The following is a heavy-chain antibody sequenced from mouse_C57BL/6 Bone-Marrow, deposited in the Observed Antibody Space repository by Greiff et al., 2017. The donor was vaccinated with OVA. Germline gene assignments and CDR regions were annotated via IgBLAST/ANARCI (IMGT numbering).Heavy chain of an antibody. CDR2: IDPSDSYT. J-gene: IGHJ2*01. D-gene: IGHD2-4*01. V-gene: IGHV1-69*01. CDR1: GYTFTSYW. Sequence: QVQLQQPGAELVMPGASVKLSCKASGYTFTSYWMHWVKQRPGQGLEWIGEIDPSDSYTNYNQKFKGKSTLTVDKSSSTAYMQLSSLTSADSAVYDCARGDYDDDAFDYWGQGTTLTVSS. CDR3: ARGDYDDDAFDY.